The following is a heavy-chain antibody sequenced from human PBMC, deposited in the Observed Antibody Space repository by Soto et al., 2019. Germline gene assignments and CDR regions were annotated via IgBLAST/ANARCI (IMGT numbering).Heavy chain of an antibody. D-gene: IGHD6-19*01. V-gene: IGHV3-64*01. Sequence: EVQLVESGGGLVQPGGSLRLSCAASGFTFSSYAMHWVRQAPGKGLEYVSAISSNGGSTYYANSVKGRFTISRDNSKNTLYLQMGSLRAEDMAVYYCARSSSSGTYDGYIQHWGQGTLVTVSS. CDR1: GFTFSSYA. J-gene: IGHJ1*01. CDR2: ISSNGGST. CDR3: ARSSSSGTYDGYIQH.